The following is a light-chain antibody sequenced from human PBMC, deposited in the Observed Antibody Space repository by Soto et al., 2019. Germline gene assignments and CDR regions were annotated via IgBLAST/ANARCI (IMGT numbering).Light chain of an antibody. V-gene: IGLV2-14*01. J-gene: IGLJ1*01. Sequence: QSALTQPASMSGSPGQSITISCTGTSSDVGGYNYVSWSQQHPGKAPKLLIYEVSHRPSGVSNRFSGSKSGNTASLTISGLQAEDEADYYCSSYTTTNTYVFGTGTKLTVL. CDR3: SSYTTTNTYV. CDR1: SSDVGGYNY. CDR2: EVS.